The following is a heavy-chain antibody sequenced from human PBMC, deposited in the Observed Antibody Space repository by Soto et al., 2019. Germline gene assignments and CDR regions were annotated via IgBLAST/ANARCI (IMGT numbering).Heavy chain of an antibody. V-gene: IGHV1-18*01. CDR3: ARDPLLLRYFDWLVDSDYYYGMDV. J-gene: IGHJ6*02. CDR1: GYTFTSYG. Sequence: ASVKVSCKASGYTFTSYGISWVRQAPGQGLEWMGWISAYNGNANYAQKLQGRVTMTTDTSTSTAYMELRSLRSDDTAVYYCARDPLLLRYFDWLVDSDYYYGMDVWGQGTTVTVSS. D-gene: IGHD3-9*01. CDR2: ISAYNGNA.